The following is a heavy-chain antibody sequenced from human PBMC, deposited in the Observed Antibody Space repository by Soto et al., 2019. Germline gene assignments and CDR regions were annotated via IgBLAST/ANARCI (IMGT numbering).Heavy chain of an antibody. Sequence: EVQLVESGGGLVKPGGSLRLSCAASGFTFSNAWMSWVRQAPGKGLEWVGRIKSKTDGGTTDYAAPVKGRFTISRDDSKNTLDLQMNSLKTEDTAVYYCTTDHHSGGADSCNWGQGTLVTVSS. CDR3: TTDHHSGGADSCN. V-gene: IGHV3-15*01. J-gene: IGHJ4*02. CDR1: GFTFSNAW. D-gene: IGHD3-16*01. CDR2: IKSKTDGGTT.